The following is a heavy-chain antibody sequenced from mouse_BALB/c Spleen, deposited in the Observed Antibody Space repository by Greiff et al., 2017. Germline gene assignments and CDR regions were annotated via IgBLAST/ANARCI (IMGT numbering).Heavy chain of an antibody. Sequence: LHQPGSELVRPGASVKLSCKASGYTFTSYWMHWVKQRPGQGLEWIGNIYPGSGSTNYDEKFKSKATLTVDTSSSTAYMQLSSLTSEDSAVYYCTRSKYGNYPYYARDYWGQGTSVTVS. CDR3: TRSKYGNYPYYARDY. D-gene: IGHD2-10*02. J-gene: IGHJ4*01. V-gene: IGHV1S22*01. CDR1: GYTFTSYW. CDR2: IYPGSGST.